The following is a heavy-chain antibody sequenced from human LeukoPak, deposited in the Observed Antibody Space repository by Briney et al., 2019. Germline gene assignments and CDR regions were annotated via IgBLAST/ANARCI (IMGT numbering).Heavy chain of an antibody. V-gene: IGHV3-33*08. CDR2: IWYDGSNK. D-gene: IGHD6-13*01. Sequence: TGGSLRLSCVASGLTFRSYAMHWVRQAPGKGLEWVAVIWYDGSNKYYADSVKGRFTISRDNSKNTLYLQMNSLRAEDTAVYYCARDRGIAKTVNYYYYYGMDVWGQGTTVTVSS. CDR3: ARDRGIAKTVNYYYYYGMDV. CDR1: GLTFRSYA. J-gene: IGHJ6*02.